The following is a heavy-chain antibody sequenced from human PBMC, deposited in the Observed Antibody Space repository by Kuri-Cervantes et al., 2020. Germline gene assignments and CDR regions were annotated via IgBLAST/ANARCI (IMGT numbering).Heavy chain of an antibody. CDR2: ISPYNGDT. J-gene: IGHJ4*02. V-gene: IGHV1-18*01. CDR1: GYTFRTFG. D-gene: IGHD1-26*01. Sequence: ASVKVSCKASGYTFRTFGLNWVRQAPGQGLEWVGWISPYNGDTNYTQKFQGRLTLTADTSTSTAYMELRSLTSDDTALYYCASSPSTGSSSGWGQGTLVTVSS. CDR3: ASSPSTGSSSG.